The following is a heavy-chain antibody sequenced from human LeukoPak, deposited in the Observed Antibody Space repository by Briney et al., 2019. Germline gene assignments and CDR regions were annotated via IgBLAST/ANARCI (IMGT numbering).Heavy chain of an antibody. V-gene: IGHV6-1*01. CDR2: TYYRSKWYN. CDR3: ARDHRDSTSWYVPFDY. Sequence: SQTLSLTCAISGDSVSSNSAAWNWIRQSPSRGLEWLGRTYYRSKWYNDYSGSVISRITINPDTSKNQFSLHLNSVTPEDTAVYYCARDHRDSTSWYVPFDYWGQGTLVTVSS. D-gene: IGHD2-2*01. CDR1: GDSVSSNSAA. J-gene: IGHJ4*02.